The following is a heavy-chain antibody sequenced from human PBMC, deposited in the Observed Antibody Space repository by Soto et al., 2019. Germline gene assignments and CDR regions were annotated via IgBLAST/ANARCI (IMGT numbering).Heavy chain of an antibody. CDR1: GFTFSSYA. J-gene: IGHJ4*02. D-gene: IGHD3-9*01. CDR2: ISGSGGST. Sequence: GGSLRLSCAASGFTFSSYAMSWVRQAPGKGLEWVSAISGSGGSTYYADSVKGRFTISRDNSKNTLYLQMNSLRAEDTAVYYCAKDPSALRYFDRPYYFDYWGQGTLVTVSS. CDR3: AKDPSALRYFDRPYYFDY. V-gene: IGHV3-23*01.